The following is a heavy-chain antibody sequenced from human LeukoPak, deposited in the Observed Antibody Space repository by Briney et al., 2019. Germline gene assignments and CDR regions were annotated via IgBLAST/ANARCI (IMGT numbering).Heavy chain of an antibody. CDR1: GYTFTSYG. J-gene: IGHJ6*02. Sequence: ASVKVSCKASGYTFTSYGISWVRQAPGQGLEWMGWISAYNGNTNYAQKLQGRVTMTTDTSTSTAYMELRSLRSDDTAVYYCASWEWSHSYYYYYGMDVWGQGTTVTVSS. V-gene: IGHV1-18*01. CDR2: ISAYNGNT. CDR3: ASWEWSHSYYYYYGMDV. D-gene: IGHD3-3*01.